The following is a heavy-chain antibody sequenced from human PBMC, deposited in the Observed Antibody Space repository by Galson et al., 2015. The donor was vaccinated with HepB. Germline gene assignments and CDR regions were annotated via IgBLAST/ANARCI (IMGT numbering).Heavy chain of an antibody. V-gene: IGHV1-69*01. CDR3: ASAKVYYYDSSGHYPNFDY. Sequence: SCKASGGTFSNYAINWVRQAPGQGLECMGGIIPIFGTANYAQKFQGRVTITADESTSTAYMELSSLRSEDTAVYYCASAKVYYYDSSGHYPNFDYWGQGTLVTVSS. J-gene: IGHJ4*02. D-gene: IGHD3-22*01. CDR2: IIPIFGTA. CDR1: GGTFSNYA.